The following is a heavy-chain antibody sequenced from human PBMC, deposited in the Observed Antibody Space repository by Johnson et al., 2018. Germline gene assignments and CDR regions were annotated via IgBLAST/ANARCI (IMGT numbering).Heavy chain of an antibody. J-gene: IGHJ5*02. V-gene: IGHV3-30*18. CDR2: ISYDGYSR. D-gene: IGHD3-22*01. CDR1: GFTFGTYS. CDR3: EKGHSYDTSGEKMGWFDP. Sequence: QVQLVESGGGVVQPGRSLRLSCAASGFTFGTYSLHWVRPAPDKGLEWVSVISYDGYSRYYADSVKGRFIISRDNSKKTLYPQMNSLRDQDTAVYYCEKGHSYDTSGEKMGWFDPWGQGTLVTVSS.